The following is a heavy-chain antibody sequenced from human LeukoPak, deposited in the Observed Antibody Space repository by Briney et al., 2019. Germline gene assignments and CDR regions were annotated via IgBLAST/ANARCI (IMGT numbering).Heavy chain of an antibody. CDR1: GGSVSSGSYY. D-gene: IGHD1-26*01. Sequence: SETLSLTCTVSGGSVSSGSYYWSWIRQPPGKGLEWIGYIYYSGSTNYNPSLKSRVTISVDTSKNQFSLKLSSVSAADTAMYYCARDRGRTVAYYYGMDVRGQGTTVTVSS. CDR3: ARDRGRTVAYYYGMDV. CDR2: IYYSGST. J-gene: IGHJ6*02. V-gene: IGHV4-61*01.